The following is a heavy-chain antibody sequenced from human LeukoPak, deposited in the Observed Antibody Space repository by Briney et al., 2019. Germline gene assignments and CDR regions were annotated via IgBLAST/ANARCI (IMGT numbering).Heavy chain of an antibody. D-gene: IGHD1-26*01. Sequence: GGSLRLSCAASGFTFSSYAMHWVRQAPGKGLEYVSAISSNGGSTYYANSVKGRFTISRDNSKNTLYLQMGSLRAEDMAVYYCARDCGELREPSYFDYWGQGTLVTVSS. V-gene: IGHV3-64*01. CDR3: ARDCGELREPSYFDY. CDR1: GFTFSSYA. CDR2: ISSNGGST. J-gene: IGHJ4*02.